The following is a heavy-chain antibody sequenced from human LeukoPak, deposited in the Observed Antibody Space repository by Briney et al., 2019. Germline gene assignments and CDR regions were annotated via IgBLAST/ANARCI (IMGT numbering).Heavy chain of an antibody. J-gene: IGHJ6*03. CDR2: ISNSGNTI. CDR3: ARVQWLVPFYYYYYYMDV. V-gene: IGHV3-48*04. D-gene: IGHD6-19*01. Sequence: PGGSLRPSCAASGFTFSSYSMSWIRQAPGKGLEWVSYISNSGNTIYYADSVKGRFTISRDNAKNSLYLQMNSLRAEDTAVYYCARVQWLVPFYYYYYYMDVWGKGTTVTVSS. CDR1: GFTFSSYS.